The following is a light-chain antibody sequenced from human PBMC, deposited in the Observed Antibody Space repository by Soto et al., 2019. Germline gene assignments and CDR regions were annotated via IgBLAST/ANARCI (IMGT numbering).Light chain of an antibody. Sequence: QSVLTQPSSVSGTPGQRVTISCSGSDSNIGSNTVNWYQQLPGAAPQLLIYTNFQRPSGIPDRVSGSKSVTSASLAISGLQSEDEAHYYCAVWDDSLKGWAFGGGTKVTVL. J-gene: IGLJ2*01. CDR1: DSNIGSNT. CDR2: TNF. V-gene: IGLV1-44*01. CDR3: AVWDDSLKGWA.